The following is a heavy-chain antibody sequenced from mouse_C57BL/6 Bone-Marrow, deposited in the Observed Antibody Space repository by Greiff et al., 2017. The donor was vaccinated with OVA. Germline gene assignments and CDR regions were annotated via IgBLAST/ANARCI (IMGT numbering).Heavy chain of an antibody. Sequence: VQLQESGPGLVQPSQSLSITCTVSGFSLTSYGVHWVRQPPGKGLEWLGVIWSGGSTDYNAAFISRLSISKDNSKSQVFFKMNSLQADDTAIYYCATRGNYYGSSYERDYWGQGTTLTVSS. D-gene: IGHD1-1*01. CDR1: GFSLTSYG. CDR3: ATRGNYYGSSYERDY. V-gene: IGHV2-4*01. J-gene: IGHJ2*01. CDR2: IWSGGST.